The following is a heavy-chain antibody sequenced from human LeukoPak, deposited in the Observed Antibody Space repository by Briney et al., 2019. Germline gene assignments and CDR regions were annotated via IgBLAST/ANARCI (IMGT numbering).Heavy chain of an antibody. Sequence: SETLSLTCTVSGGSISRYHWSWIRQPPEKGLEWIGYIWYSGTTNYNPPLKSRVTMSVDTSKNHFSLRLSSVTAADTAIYYCVRTISDGSGDYWGQGILVTVSA. CDR3: VRTISDGSGDY. D-gene: IGHD3-10*01. V-gene: IGHV4-59*01. CDR1: GGSISRYH. J-gene: IGHJ4*02. CDR2: IWYSGTT.